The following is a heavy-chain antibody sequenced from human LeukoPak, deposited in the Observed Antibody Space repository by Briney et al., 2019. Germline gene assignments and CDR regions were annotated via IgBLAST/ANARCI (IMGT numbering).Heavy chain of an antibody. CDR3: ARGRPEDIVVVPADPFDY. CDR2: IRAYNGNT. J-gene: IGHJ4*02. Sequence: ASAQFPCNASGYTFTSYGTSYLPRAPGPPREGMEWIRAYNGNTNYAQKLQARVTMTTDTSTSTAYMELRSLRSDDSAVFYCARGRPEDIVVVPADPFDYWGQGTLVSVSS. V-gene: IGHV1-18*01. CDR1: GYTFTSYG. D-gene: IGHD2-2*01.